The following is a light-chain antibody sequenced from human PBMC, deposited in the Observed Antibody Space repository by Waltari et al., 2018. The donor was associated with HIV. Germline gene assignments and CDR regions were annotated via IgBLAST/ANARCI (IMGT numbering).Light chain of an antibody. CDR1: QSVSSL. Sequence: ENVLTQSPATLSLSPGERATLSCRASQSVSSLLAWYQQKPGQAPRLLIYDASNRATGTPPRFSGSGSGTDFTLSISSLETEDFAVYYCQQRSSWPLTFGGGTKVEIK. CDR2: DAS. J-gene: IGKJ4*01. V-gene: IGKV3-11*01. CDR3: QQRSSWPLT.